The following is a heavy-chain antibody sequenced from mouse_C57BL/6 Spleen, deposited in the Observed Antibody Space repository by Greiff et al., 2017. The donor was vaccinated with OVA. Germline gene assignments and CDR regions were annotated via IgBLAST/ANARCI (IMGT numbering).Heavy chain of an antibody. CDR2: ILPGSGST. CDR3: ARDGSSYGYFDG. D-gene: IGHD1-1*01. V-gene: IGHV1-9*01. J-gene: IGHJ1*03. Sequence: QVHLQHSSSPLLQPAASFNLSFPSTFYTCPGYWIEWVKQRHGHGLEWIGEILPGSGSTNYNDKFKGKATFTADTSSNTAYMQPSSLTTEDSAIYYCARDGSSYGYFDGWGTGTTVTVSS. CDR1: FYTCPGYW.